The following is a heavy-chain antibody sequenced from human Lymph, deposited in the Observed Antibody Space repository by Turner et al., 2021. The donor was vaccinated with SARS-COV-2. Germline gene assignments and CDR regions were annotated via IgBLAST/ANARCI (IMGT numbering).Heavy chain of an antibody. CDR3: ARDLQLYGMDV. CDR1: GFTVSSNY. D-gene: IGHD1-1*01. CDR2: IYSGGST. Sequence: EVQLVETGGGLIQPGGSARRSCAAPGFTVSSNYMTWVRQAPVKGLEWVSLIYSGGSTYYADSVKGRFTISRDNSKNTLYLQMNSLRAEDTAIYYCARDLQLYGMDVWGQGTTVTVSS. J-gene: IGHJ6*02. V-gene: IGHV3-53*02.